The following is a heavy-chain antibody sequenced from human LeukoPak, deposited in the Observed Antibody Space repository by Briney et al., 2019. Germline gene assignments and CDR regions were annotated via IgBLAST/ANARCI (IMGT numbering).Heavy chain of an antibody. D-gene: IGHD2-15*01. CDR2: SSGGGGSS. CDR3: AKDHRVGQLLLLP. J-gene: IGHJ5*02. Sequence: GGSLRLSCAASGFTFSSYAMVWVRQAPGMGLEWVSTSSGGGGSSYYADSVKGRFTISRDNSKNTLYLQMNNLRAEDTAVYYCAKDHRVGQLLLLPWGQGTLVTVSS. CDR1: GFTFSSYA. V-gene: IGHV3-23*01.